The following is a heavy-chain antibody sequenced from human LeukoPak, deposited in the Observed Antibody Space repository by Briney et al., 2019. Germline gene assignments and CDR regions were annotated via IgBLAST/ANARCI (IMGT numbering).Heavy chain of an antibody. Sequence: GGSLRLSCAASGFTFTSYTINWVRQAPGKGLEWVSSISSTSYIYFADSVKGRFTISRDNAKNSVYLQMNGLRAEDTAVYYCARDRDIVAFDHWGQGTLVTVSS. CDR1: GFTFTSYT. D-gene: IGHD5-12*01. V-gene: IGHV3-21*01. CDR2: ISSTSYI. J-gene: IGHJ4*02. CDR3: ARDRDIVAFDH.